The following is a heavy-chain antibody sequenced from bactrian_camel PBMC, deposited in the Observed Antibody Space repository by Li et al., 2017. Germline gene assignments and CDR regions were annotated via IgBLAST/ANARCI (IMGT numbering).Heavy chain of an antibody. V-gene: IGHV3S40*01. CDR2: INTGDGST. CDR1: GFTFSGNC. J-gene: IGHJ4*01. D-gene: IGHD6*01. CDR3: AAAKYGYPWTLPLQSDAYNY. Sequence: VQLVESGGGSVQAGGSLRLSCAASGFTFSGNCMGWFRQAPGEFREGIASINTGDGSTYYADSVKGRFTISQDNAKNTVFLQMNNLQPEDTSMYYCAAAKYGYPWTLPLQSDAYNYWGQGTQVTVS.